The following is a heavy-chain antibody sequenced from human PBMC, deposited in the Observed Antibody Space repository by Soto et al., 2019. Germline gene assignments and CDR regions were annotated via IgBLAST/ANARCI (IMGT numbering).Heavy chain of an antibody. CDR2: ISAYNGNT. V-gene: IGHV1-18*01. CDR1: GYTFTSYG. CDR3: ARVTTVTNYYYYGMDV. D-gene: IGHD4-17*01. J-gene: IGHJ6*02. Sequence: ASVKVSCKASGYTFTSYGIIWVRQAPGQGLEWMGWISAYNGNTNYAQKLQGRVTMTTDTSTSTAYMELRSLRSDDTAVYYCARVTTVTNYYYYGMDVWGQGTTVTVSS.